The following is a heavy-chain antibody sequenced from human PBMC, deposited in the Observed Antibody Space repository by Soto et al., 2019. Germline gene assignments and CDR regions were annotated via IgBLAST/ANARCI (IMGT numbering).Heavy chain of an antibody. J-gene: IGHJ4*02. CDR1: GEGFPSKA. CDR3: ARADAVVVGAPFDY. Sequence: AKVSCKECGEGFPSKASWWVRNATKQGLEWMGWIRPYNGNTNYAQKLQGRATTTTDTSTSTAYMELRSLRSDDPAVYYCARADAVVVGAPFDYCGQ. V-gene: IGHV1-18*01. D-gene: IGHD2-15*01. CDR2: IRPYNGNT.